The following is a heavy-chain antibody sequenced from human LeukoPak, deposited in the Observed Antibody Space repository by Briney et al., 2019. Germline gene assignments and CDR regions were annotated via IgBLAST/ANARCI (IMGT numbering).Heavy chain of an antibody. D-gene: IGHD1-26*01. CDR3: ARDILMVGATHYFDY. J-gene: IGHJ4*02. V-gene: IGHV4-59*01. Sequence: SETLSLTCAVYGGSFSGYYWSWIRQPPGKGLEWIGYIHHSVSPTYNPSLKSRVTISVDTSKNQFSLKVSSVTAADTAVYYCARDILMVGATHYFDYWGQGTPVTVSS. CDR2: IHHSVSP. CDR1: GGSFSGYY.